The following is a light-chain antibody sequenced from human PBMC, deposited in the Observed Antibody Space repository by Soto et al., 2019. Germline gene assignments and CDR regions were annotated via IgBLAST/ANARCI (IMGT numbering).Light chain of an antibody. CDR2: LGS. CDR3: MQSLQTPLT. Sequence: DIVMTQSPLSLTVTPGEPASISCRSSQSLLESNGYNCLEWYLQKPGQSPQLLIYLGSNRASGVPDRFSGSVSGADFTLKISRVEAEDVGVYYCMQSLQTPLTFGQGTKVEIK. J-gene: IGKJ1*01. V-gene: IGKV2-28*01. CDR1: QSLLESNGYNC.